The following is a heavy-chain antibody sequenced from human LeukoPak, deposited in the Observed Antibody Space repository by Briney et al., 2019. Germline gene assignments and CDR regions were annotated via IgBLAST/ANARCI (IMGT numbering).Heavy chain of an antibody. CDR1: VGFISIYY. CDR3: ARLLRFTWNPYYFDC. Sequence: SETLSLTCTVCVGFISIYYGICLRHPPGKALEWIGYSSYSGRTNYTPSRKSRVTISVDTSKNQFSLKLNSVTAADTDVYYCARLLRFTWNPYYFDCWGQGPLVTVSS. D-gene: IGHD1-1*01. V-gene: IGHV4-59*08. J-gene: IGHJ4*02. CDR2: SSYSGRT.